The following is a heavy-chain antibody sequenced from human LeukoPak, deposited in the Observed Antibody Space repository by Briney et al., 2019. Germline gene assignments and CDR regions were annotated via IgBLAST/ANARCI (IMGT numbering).Heavy chain of an antibody. V-gene: IGHV3-7*01. CDR1: GFTFSNYW. CDR2: IKQDGGER. CDR3: ARGGSRYFDP. D-gene: IGHD3-10*01. J-gene: IGHJ4*02. Sequence: PGGSLRLSCAASGFTFSNYWMSWVRQAPGKGLEWVADIKQDGGERYYADSVKGRFTISRDNAQNSLYLQMNSLRVEDTAVYYCARGGSRYFDPWGQGTLVTVSS.